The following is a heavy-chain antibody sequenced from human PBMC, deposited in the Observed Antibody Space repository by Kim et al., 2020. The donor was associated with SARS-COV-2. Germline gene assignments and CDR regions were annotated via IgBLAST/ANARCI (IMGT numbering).Heavy chain of an antibody. Sequence: GGSLRLSCSASGFTFSSYAMHWVRQAPGKGLEYVSAISSNGGSTYYADSVKGRFTISRDNSKNTLYLQMSSLRAEDTAVYYCVKGSSSWYSSGRFDPWGQGTLVTVSS. CDR2: ISSNGGST. J-gene: IGHJ5*02. V-gene: IGHV3-64D*09. D-gene: IGHD6-13*01. CDR1: GFTFSSYA. CDR3: VKGSSSWYSSGRFDP.